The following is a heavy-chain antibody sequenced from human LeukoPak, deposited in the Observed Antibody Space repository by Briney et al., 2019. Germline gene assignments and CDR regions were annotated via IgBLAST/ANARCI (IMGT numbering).Heavy chain of an antibody. V-gene: IGHV1-69*01. Sequence: SVKVSCKASGGTFSRYAISWVRQAPGQGLEWMGGIIPIFGTANFAQKFQGRVTITADESTSTAYMELSSLRSEDTAVYYCARNIVVVPEVDYYYYYMDVWGKGTTDTVSS. CDR1: GGTFSRYA. CDR2: IIPIFGTA. J-gene: IGHJ6*03. CDR3: ARNIVVVPEVDYYYYYMDV. D-gene: IGHD2-2*01.